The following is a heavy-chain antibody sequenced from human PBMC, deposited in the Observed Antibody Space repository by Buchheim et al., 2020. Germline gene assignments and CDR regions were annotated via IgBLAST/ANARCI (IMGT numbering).Heavy chain of an antibody. CDR1: GGSITSGSYY. V-gene: IGHV4-61*02. D-gene: IGHD2/OR15-2a*01. CDR2: IYTSGST. J-gene: IGHJ5*02. CDR3: ARSPYLLPRFDP. Sequence: QVQLQESGPGLVKPSQTLSLTCTVSGGSITSGSYYWSWIRQPAGKGLEWIGRIYTSGSTNYNPSLKSRVTISVDTSKNQFSLKLSSVTAADTAVYYCARSPYLLPRFDPWGQGTL.